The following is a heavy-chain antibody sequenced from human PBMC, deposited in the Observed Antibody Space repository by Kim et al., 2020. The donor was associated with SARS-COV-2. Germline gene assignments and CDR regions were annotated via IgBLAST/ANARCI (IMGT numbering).Heavy chain of an antibody. Sequence: SETLSLTCAVYGGSLSDYHWGWIRQPPGKGLEWIGEIDHSGSTQDNPSLKSRVTISIDTSKNQFSLTLSSVTAADTAVSYCAREVSRWYSYGTYYWSFDLWGGGTLGTVSS. J-gene: IGHJ2*01. CDR2: IDHSGST. CDR1: GGSLSDYH. D-gene: IGHD5-18*01. V-gene: IGHV4-34*01. CDR3: AREVSRWYSYGTYYWSFDL.